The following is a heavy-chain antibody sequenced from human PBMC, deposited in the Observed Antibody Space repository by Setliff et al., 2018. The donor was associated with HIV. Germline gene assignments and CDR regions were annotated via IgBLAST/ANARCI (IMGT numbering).Heavy chain of an antibody. CDR2: IGYDGSKE. J-gene: IGHJ3*02. V-gene: IGHV3-30-3*01. CDR3: ARDPRFDAFDI. Sequence: PGGSLRLSCAASGFIFSDYAIHWVRQAPGKGLEWVAVIGYDGSKEYYADSVKGRSTVSRDNSKAYLQMNSLRGEDTAVYYCARDPRFDAFDIWGQGTMVTVSS. CDR1: GFIFSDYA.